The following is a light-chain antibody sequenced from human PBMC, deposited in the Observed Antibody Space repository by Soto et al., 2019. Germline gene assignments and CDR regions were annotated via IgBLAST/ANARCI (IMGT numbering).Light chain of an antibody. J-gene: IGKJ4*01. V-gene: IGKV3-20*01. CDR1: QSVSNSF. Sequence: EIVLTQSPGTLSLSPGERATLSCRASQSVSNSFLAWYQQKPGQAPRLLIYGASSRDTGIPDRFSGSGCGTDFTLTISSLVPEDVAVYYCQQYGSSPLTFGGGTKVEIK. CDR2: GAS. CDR3: QQYGSSPLT.